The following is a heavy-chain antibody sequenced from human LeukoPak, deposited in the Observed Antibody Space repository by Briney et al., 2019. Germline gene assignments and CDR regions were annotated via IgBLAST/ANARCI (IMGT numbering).Heavy chain of an antibody. D-gene: IGHD5-18*01. CDR1: GFTFSSYG. Sequence: GGSLRLPCAASGFTFSSYGMHWVRQAPGKGLEWVAVISYDGSNKYYADSVKGRFTISRDNSKNTLYLQMNSLRAEDTAVYYCAKDSMPHRGYSYGVDYWGQGTLVTVSS. CDR3: AKDSMPHRGYSYGVDY. J-gene: IGHJ4*02. V-gene: IGHV3-30*18. CDR2: ISYDGSNK.